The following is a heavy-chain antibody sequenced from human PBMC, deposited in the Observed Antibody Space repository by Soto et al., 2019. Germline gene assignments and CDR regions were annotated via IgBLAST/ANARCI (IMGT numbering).Heavy chain of an antibody. Sequence: QVQLVQSGAEVKKPGSSVKVSCKASGGTFSSYAISWVRQAPGQGLEWMGGIIPISGTANYAQKFQGRVTITAGLPTSTAYMELSSLRSEDTAVYYCARSQGSSTSLEIYYYYYYGMDVWGQGTTVTVSS. D-gene: IGHD2-2*01. V-gene: IGHV1-69*19. CDR1: GGTFSSYA. J-gene: IGHJ6*02. CDR3: ARSQGSSTSLEIYYYYYYGMDV. CDR2: IIPISGTA.